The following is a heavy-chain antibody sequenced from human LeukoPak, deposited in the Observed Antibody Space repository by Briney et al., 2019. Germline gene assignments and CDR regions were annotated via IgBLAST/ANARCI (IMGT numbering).Heavy chain of an antibody. D-gene: IGHD4-17*01. J-gene: IGHJ1*01. CDR1: GFTFSSYG. Sequence: PGGSLRLSCAASGFTFSSYGMHWVRQAPGKGLEWVAFIRYDGSNKYYADSVKGRFTISRDNSKNTLYLQMNSLRAEDTAVYYCAKDRWPDYGDYDTPSFFQHWGQGTLVTVSS. CDR3: AKDRWPDYGDYDTPSFFQH. CDR2: IRYDGSNK. V-gene: IGHV3-30*02.